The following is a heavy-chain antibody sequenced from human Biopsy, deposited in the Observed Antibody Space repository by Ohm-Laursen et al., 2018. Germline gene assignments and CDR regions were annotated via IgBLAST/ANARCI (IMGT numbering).Heavy chain of an antibody. CDR3: AREDEGLLRALDL. D-gene: IGHD3-3*01. CDR1: GASMTGYF. CDR2: IYTIGDT. V-gene: IGHV4-4*07. J-gene: IGHJ3*01. Sequence: GTLSLTCTVSGASMTGYFWTWVRQPAGKGLEWIGHIYTIGDTTYNPSLESRVTMSLDTSKNQFSLKMTSLTAADTAVYFCAREDEGLLRALDLWGQGQWSPSLQ.